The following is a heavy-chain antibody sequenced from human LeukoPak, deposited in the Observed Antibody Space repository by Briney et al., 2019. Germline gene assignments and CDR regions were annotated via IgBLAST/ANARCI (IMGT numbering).Heavy chain of an antibody. V-gene: IGHV5-51*01. J-gene: IGHJ4*02. D-gene: IGHD4-23*01. CDR3: ARHGAYGGNFAGRDY. Sequence: SGESLKISCKGSGYSFTSYWIGWVRQMPGKGLEWMGIVYPGDSETRYSPSFQGQVTISADKSITTAYLQWSSLKASDTAMYYCARHGAYGGNFAGRDYWGQGTLVTVSS. CDR2: VYPGDSET. CDR1: GYSFTSYW.